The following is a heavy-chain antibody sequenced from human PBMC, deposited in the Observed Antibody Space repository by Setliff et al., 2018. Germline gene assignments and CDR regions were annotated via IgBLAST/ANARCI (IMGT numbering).Heavy chain of an antibody. J-gene: IGHJ4*02. Sequence: ASVTVSCKASGYTFTSYDINWVRQATGQGLEWMGWMNPNSGNTGYAQKFQGRVTMTRNTSISTAYMELSSLRSEDTAVYYCAAIGLDTAMITGVLFDFWGQGTLVTVSS. V-gene: IGHV1-8*02. CDR3: AAIGLDTAMITGVLFDF. D-gene: IGHD5-18*01. CDR2: MNPNSGNT. CDR1: GYTFTSYD.